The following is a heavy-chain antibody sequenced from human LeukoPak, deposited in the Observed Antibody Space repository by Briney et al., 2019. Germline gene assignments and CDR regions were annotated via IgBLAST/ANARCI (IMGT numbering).Heavy chain of an antibody. D-gene: IGHD6-25*01. CDR1: GYTFTSYY. V-gene: IGHV1-46*01. Sequence: GASVKVSCKASGYTFTSYYMHWVRQAPGQGLEWMGMINPSGGSTSYAQKFQGRVTMTRDTSTSTVYMELSSLRSEDTAVYYCARALGSELPFDYWGQGTLVTVSS. CDR2: INPSGGST. J-gene: IGHJ4*02. CDR3: ARALGSELPFDY.